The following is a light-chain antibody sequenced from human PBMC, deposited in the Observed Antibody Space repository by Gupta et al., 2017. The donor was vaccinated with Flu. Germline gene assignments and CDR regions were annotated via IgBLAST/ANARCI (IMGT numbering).Light chain of an antibody. V-gene: IGLV1-47*01. CDR3: SVWDDSPRNWE. CDR1: GSNIGSNF. Sequence: QSVVTQPPSASGTPGQRIIISCSGSGSNIGSNFVYWYQQLPGTAPKLLIYKNSERPSGVPDRFSGSKSGTSASLAISGLRPEDEGDYYCSVWDDSPRNWEFGGGTKVTVL. CDR2: KNS. J-gene: IGLJ3*02.